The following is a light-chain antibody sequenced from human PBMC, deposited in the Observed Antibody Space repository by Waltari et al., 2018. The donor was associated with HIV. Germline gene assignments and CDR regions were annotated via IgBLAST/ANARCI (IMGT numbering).Light chain of an antibody. Sequence: DIVMTQSPDSLAVSLGERATINCKSSQSLLYSANNKNYLAWSQQRPGQPPKLSIYWASARESGVPDRCSGSGSGTDFTLTISSLQADDVAVYYCHQYFSAPWTFGQGTKVEIK. J-gene: IGKJ1*01. CDR3: HQYFSAPWT. V-gene: IGKV4-1*01. CDR2: WAS. CDR1: QSLLYSANNKNY.